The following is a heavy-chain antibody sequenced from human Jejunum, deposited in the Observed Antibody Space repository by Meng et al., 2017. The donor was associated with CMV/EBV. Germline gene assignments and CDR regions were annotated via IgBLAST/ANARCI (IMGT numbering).Heavy chain of an antibody. Sequence: ITFRRYWMRGVRQVRGKGLVWVSRINNDGSSTSYAESVKGRFTISRDNAKNTLYLQMDSLRAEDTAVYYCARVGGGYANYYFDFWGQGTLVTVSS. V-gene: IGHV3-74*01. CDR2: INNDGSST. CDR1: ITFRRYW. J-gene: IGHJ4*02. D-gene: IGHD5-12*01. CDR3: ARVGGGYANYYFDF.